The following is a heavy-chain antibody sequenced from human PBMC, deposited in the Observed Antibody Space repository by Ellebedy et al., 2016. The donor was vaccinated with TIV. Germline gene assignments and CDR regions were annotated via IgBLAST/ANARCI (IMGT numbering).Heavy chain of an antibody. CDR2: ISGSGRDT. D-gene: IGHD2-21*01. CDR3: AKGDYVSAWHLDH. CDR1: GFSFRNHA. J-gene: IGHJ4*02. V-gene: IGHV3-23*01. Sequence: GESLKISCTASGFSFRNHAMSWVRQAPGKGLEWVSGISGSGRDTYYADSVKGRFTISRDNSKRTVDLLLDSLRAADTAVYYCAKGDYVSAWHLDHWGQGTVVTVSS.